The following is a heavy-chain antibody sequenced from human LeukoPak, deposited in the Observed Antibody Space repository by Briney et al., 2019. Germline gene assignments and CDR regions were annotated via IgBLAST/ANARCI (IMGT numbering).Heavy chain of an antibody. CDR3: ARVEYDILTGYKRNDYFLDV. CDR2: TYYRGST. CDR1: NASINSYY. V-gene: IGHV4-59*01. J-gene: IGHJ6*03. Sequence: PSQTLSLTCTVSNASINSYYWSWIRQPPGKGLEWIGYTYYRGSTNYNPFLKSRVTISLDTSKNQVSLRLTSVTAADTAVYYCARVEYDILTGYKRNDYFLDVWGKGTTVTVSS. D-gene: IGHD3-9*01.